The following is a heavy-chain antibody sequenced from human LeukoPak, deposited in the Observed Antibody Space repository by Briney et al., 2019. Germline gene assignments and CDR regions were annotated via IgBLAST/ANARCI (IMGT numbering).Heavy chain of an antibody. CDR2: IPYDGSNK. CDR1: GFTFSTYG. Sequence: GGSLRLSCAASGFTFSTYGMHWVRQAPGKGREWVAFIPYDGSNKYYADSVKGRFTISRDISKNALYLQMNSLKTEDTALYYCSTYSDYIFAAFDIWGQGTMVTVSS. D-gene: IGHD4-11*01. CDR3: STYSDYIFAAFDI. V-gene: IGHV3-30*02. J-gene: IGHJ3*02.